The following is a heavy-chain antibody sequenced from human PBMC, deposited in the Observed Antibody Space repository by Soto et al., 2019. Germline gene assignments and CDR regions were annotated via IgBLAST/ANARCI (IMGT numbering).Heavy chain of an antibody. J-gene: IGHJ3*02. Sequence: SSVKVSCKASGGTFSSYAISWVRQAPGQGLEWMGGIIPIFGTANYAQKFQGRVTITADKSTSTAYMELSSLRSEDTAVYYCARKRKNYYDSTGYYRGGAFDIWGQGTMVTVSS. D-gene: IGHD3-22*01. CDR3: ARKRKNYYDSTGYYRGGAFDI. CDR1: GGTFSSYA. CDR2: IIPIFGTA. V-gene: IGHV1-69*06.